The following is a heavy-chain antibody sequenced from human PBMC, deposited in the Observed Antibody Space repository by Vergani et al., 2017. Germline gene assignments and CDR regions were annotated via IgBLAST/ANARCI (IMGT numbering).Heavy chain of an antibody. CDR2: INPSGGST. V-gene: IGHV1-46*01. CDR1: GYTFTSYY. D-gene: IGHD3-9*01. J-gene: IGHJ4*02. Sequence: QVQLVQSGAEVKKPGASVKVSCKASGYTFTSYYMHWVRQAPGQGLEWMGIINPSGGSTSYAQKFQGRVTMTEDTSTDTAYMELSSLRSEDTAVYYCARDGEYLERGYWDILTGYNDYWGQGTLVTVSS. CDR3: ARDGEYLERGYWDILTGYNDY.